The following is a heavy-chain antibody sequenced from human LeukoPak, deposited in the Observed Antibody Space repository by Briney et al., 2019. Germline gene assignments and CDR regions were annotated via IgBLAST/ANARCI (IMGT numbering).Heavy chain of an antibody. CDR2: IYYSGST. V-gene: IGHV4-59*11. D-gene: IGHD3-3*01. J-gene: IGHJ6*03. CDR3: ATANYDFWSGYYTGDYYCYYYMDV. Sequence: SETLSLTCTVSVGSISSHYWSWIGQPPRKGLAWLGYIYYSGSTNYNPSLNCRVTISVDTSKNQFSLKLSSVTAAYTAVYYWATANYDFWSGYYTGDYYCYYYMDVWGKGTTVTVAS. CDR1: VGSISSHY.